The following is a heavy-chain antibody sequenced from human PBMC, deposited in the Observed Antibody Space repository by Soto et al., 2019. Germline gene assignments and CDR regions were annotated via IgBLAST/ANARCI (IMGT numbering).Heavy chain of an antibody. Sequence: GERLKSSGNGSGWTLTDYWIGWVRQLPGKGLEWMGIIYPGDSDTRYSPSFQGQVTISADKSISTAYLQWSSLKASDTAMYYCAGHGAAGTWNYYYGMDVWGQGTTVTVSS. CDR1: GWTLTDYW. CDR2: IYPGDSDT. CDR3: AGHGAAGTWNYYYGMDV. J-gene: IGHJ6*02. D-gene: IGHD6-13*01. V-gene: IGHV5-51*01.